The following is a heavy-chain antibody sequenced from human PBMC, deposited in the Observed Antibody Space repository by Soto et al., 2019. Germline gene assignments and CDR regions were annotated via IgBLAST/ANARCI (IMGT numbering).Heavy chain of an antibody. V-gene: IGHV5-51*01. D-gene: IGHD3-16*01. CDR3: ARGGVTFRVPFDN. CDR1: GYSFTTCW. CDR2: IYPGDSDT. Sequence: PGESLKISCKVSGYSFTTCWIGWVRQMPGKGLEWMGVIYPGDSDTRYSPSFQGQVTISADKSITTAYLQWSSLKASDTAMYYCARGGVTFRVPFDNWGQGTLVTVSS. J-gene: IGHJ4*02.